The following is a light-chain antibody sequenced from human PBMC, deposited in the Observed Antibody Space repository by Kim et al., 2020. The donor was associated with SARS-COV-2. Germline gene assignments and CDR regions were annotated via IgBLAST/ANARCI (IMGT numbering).Light chain of an antibody. Sequence: LSPGERATLSCRASQGLSPTLVWYQQKPGQAPRLLIYGASTRATGVPARFSGSGSGTEFTLTISSLQSEDFAVYYCHQYNNWPLTFGGGTKVDIK. CDR2: GAS. V-gene: IGKV3-15*01. CDR1: QGLSPT. J-gene: IGKJ4*01. CDR3: HQYNNWPLT.